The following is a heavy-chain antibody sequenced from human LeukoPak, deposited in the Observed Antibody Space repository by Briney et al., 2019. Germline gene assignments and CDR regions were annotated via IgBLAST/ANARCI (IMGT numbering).Heavy chain of an antibody. J-gene: IGHJ4*02. V-gene: IGHV4-59*08. D-gene: IGHD3-3*01. CDR2: IYYSGST. CDR1: GGSISSYY. Sequence: SETLSLTCTVSGGSISSYYWSWIRQPPGKGLEWIGYIYYSGSTNYNPSLKSRVTISVDTSKNQFSLKLSSVTAADTAVYYCARVYDFWSGYSSFDYWGQGTLVTVSS. CDR3: ARVYDFWSGYSSFDY.